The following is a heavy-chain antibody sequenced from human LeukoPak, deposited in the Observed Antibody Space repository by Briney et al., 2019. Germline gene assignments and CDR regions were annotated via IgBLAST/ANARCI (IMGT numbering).Heavy chain of an antibody. V-gene: IGHV1-46*01. D-gene: IGHD2-8*01. Sequence: GASVKVSCKASGYSLTTYYMRWARQAPGQGLEWMAIINPSGGGTKYAQKFQGRVTMTRDTPTNAVYMELSSLRTEDTAVYYCASVYLYGMDVWGQGTTVTVSS. CDR2: INPSGGGT. J-gene: IGHJ6*02. CDR3: ASVYLYGMDV. CDR1: GYSLTTYY.